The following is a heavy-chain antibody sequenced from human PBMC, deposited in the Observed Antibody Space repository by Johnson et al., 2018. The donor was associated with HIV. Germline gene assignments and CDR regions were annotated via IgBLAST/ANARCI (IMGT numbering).Heavy chain of an antibody. J-gene: IGHJ3*02. Sequence: AQLVESGGGLVKPGGSLRLSCAASGFTVSSNYMSWVRQAPGKGLAWVSVIYSGGSTYYADSVKGRFTISRDNAKNSLYLQMNSLRAEDTAVYYCARSVNAGRPFDIWGQGTLVTVSS. CDR2: IYSGGST. CDR1: GFTVSSNY. V-gene: IGHV3-66*01. CDR3: ARSVNAGRPFDI. D-gene: IGHD2-8*01.